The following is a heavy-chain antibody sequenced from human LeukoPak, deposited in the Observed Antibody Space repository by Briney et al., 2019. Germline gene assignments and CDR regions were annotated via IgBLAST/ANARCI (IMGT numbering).Heavy chain of an antibody. Sequence: ASVKVSCKASGYSFTGYFMQWVRQAPGQGLEWMGWINPNSGDTNYAQKFQGRVTMTRDTSISTAYMELSRLRSDDAAVYYCARSFYYAMDVWGQGTTVTVSS. CDR1: GYSFTGYF. CDR2: INPNSGDT. V-gene: IGHV1-2*02. CDR3: ARSFYYAMDV. J-gene: IGHJ6*02.